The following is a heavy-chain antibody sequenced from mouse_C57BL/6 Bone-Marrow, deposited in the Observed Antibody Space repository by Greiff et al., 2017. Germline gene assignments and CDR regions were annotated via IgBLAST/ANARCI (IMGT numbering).Heavy chain of an antibody. Sequence: VQLQQPGAELVMPGASVKLSCKASGYTFTSYWMHWVKQRPGQGLEWIGEIDPSDSYTNYNQKFKGKSTLTVDKSSSTAYMQLSSLTSEDSAVYYCARDYGSSYKDYWGQGTTLTVSS. CDR1: GYTFTSYW. CDR3: ARDYGSSYKDY. V-gene: IGHV1-69*01. J-gene: IGHJ2*01. D-gene: IGHD1-1*01. CDR2: IDPSDSYT.